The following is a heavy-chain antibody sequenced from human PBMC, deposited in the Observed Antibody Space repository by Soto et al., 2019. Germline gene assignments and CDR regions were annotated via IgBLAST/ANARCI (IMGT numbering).Heavy chain of an antibody. D-gene: IGHD5-12*01. CDR3: AREGSYSAYNFAHGIQLWSFDF. V-gene: IGHV4-4*07. CDR1: GGSINTFY. Sequence: SETLSLTCTVSGGSINTFYWSWVRQPAGKGLEWIGRIFSSGSTSFNPSLESRVAMSVDTSKNHFSLNLSSVTAADMAVYYCAREGSYSAYNFAHGIQLWSFDFWVQVALVTVS. CDR2: IFSSGST. J-gene: IGHJ4*02.